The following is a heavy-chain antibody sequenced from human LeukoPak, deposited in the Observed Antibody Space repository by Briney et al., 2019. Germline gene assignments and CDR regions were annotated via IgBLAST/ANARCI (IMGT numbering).Heavy chain of an antibody. Sequence: SETLSLTCTVSGGSISSYYWSWIRQPPGKGLEWIGYIYYSGSTNYNPSLKSRVTISVDTSKNQFSLKLSSVTAADTAVYYCASAPVVLAAIYDFDYWGQGTLVTVSS. CDR3: ASAPVVLAAIYDFDY. V-gene: IGHV4-59*08. CDR1: GGSISSYY. J-gene: IGHJ4*02. D-gene: IGHD2-2*01. CDR2: IYYSGST.